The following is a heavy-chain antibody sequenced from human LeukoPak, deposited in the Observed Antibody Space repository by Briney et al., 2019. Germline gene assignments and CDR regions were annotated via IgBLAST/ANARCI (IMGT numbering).Heavy chain of an antibody. J-gene: IGHJ5*02. CDR2: INTNTGNP. V-gene: IGHV7-4-1*02. CDR3: AEGQHLGWFDP. D-gene: IGHD6-13*01. Sequence: ASVKVSCKASGYTFTSYAMNWVRQAPGQGLEWMGWINTNTGNPTYAQGFTGRFVFSLDTSVNTAYLQISSLKAEDTAVYYCAEGQHLGWFDPWGQGTLVTVSS. CDR1: GYTFTSYA.